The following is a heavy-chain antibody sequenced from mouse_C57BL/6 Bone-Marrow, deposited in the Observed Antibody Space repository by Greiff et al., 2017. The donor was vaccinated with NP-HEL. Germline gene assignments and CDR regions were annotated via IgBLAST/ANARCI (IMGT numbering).Heavy chain of an antibody. CDR3: ASELRGPFAY. CDR2: IWGVGST. CDR1: GFSLTSYG. J-gene: IGHJ3*01. D-gene: IGHD2-4*01. Sequence: VKLVESGPGLVAPSQSLSITCTVSGFSLTSYGVDWVRQSPGKGLEWLGVIWGVGSTNYNSALKSRLSISKDNSKSQVFLKMNSLQTDDTAMYYCASELRGPFAYWGQGTLVTVSA. V-gene: IGHV2-6*01.